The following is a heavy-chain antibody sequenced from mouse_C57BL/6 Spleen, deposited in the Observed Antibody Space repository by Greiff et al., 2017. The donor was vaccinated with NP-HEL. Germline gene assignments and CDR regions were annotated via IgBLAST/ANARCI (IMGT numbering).Heavy chain of an antibody. CDR2: INYDGSST. J-gene: IGHJ4*01. D-gene: IGHD4-1*01. V-gene: IGHV5-16*01. CDR1: GFTFSDYY. CDR3: AREGARLGRGMDY. Sequence: EVMLVESEGGLVQPGSSMKLSCTASGFTFSDYYMAWVRQVPEKGLEWVANINYDGSSTYYLDSLKSRFIISRDNAKNILYLQMSSLKSEDTATYYCAREGARLGRGMDYWGQGTSVTVSS.